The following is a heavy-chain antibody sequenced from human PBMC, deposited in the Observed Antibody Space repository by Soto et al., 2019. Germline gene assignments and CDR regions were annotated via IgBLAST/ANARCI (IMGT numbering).Heavy chain of an antibody. CDR2: ISSSSSTI. Sequence: EVQLVESGGGLVQPGGSLRLSCAASGFTFSSYSMNCVRQAPVKGLEWVSYISSSSSTIYYADSVKGLFTIYRDNAKKALYLQMNSLGDEDKFVYYSARERSSSCYVGVGRYYYGMDVWGQGTTVTVS. J-gene: IGHJ6*02. CDR1: GFTFSSYS. V-gene: IGHV3-48*02. D-gene: IGHD6-13*01. CDR3: ARERSSSCYVGVGRYYYGMDV.